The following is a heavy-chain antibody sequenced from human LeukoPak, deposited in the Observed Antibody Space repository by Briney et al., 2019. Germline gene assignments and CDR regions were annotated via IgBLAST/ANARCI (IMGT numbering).Heavy chain of an antibody. V-gene: IGHV3-15*01. D-gene: IGHD1-26*01. Sequence: GGSLRLSCAASGFIFSNTWMNWVRQAPGKGLEWVGSIKSKTDAGTTDHAAPVKGRFTISRDDSKSTLFLQMNSLKTEDTAVYYCATAIRWDGTTDYWGRGTLVTVSS. CDR3: ATAIRWDGTTDY. CDR2: IKSKTDAGTT. J-gene: IGHJ4*02. CDR1: GFIFSNTW.